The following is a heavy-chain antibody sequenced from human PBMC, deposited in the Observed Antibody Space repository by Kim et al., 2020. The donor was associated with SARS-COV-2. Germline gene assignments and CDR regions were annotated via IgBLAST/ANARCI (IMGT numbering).Heavy chain of an antibody. CDR1: GYSFTSYW. CDR3: ARLLVVPAPTAMGDHDAFDI. Sequence: GESLKISCKGSGYSFTSYWIGWVRQMPGKGLEWMGIIYPGDSDTRYSPSFQGQVTISADKSISTAYLQWSSLKASDTAMYYCARLLVVPAPTAMGDHDAFDIWGQGTMVTVSS. D-gene: IGHD2-2*01. CDR2: IYPGDSDT. V-gene: IGHV5-51*01. J-gene: IGHJ3*02.